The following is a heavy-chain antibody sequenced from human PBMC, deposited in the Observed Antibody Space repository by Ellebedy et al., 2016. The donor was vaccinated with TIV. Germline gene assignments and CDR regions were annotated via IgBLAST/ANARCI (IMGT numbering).Heavy chain of an antibody. CDR3: ARDPNTPGDTGYGDY. Sequence: GESLKISCAASGFTFTTYRMSWVRQAPGKGLEWVANMNHVGREKYYVDSVKGRFTISRDNAQNSLYLHMNNLRAEDTAVYYCARDPNTPGDTGYGDYWGQGVVVTVST. D-gene: IGHD5-12*01. CDR2: MNHVGREK. CDR1: GFTFTTYR. J-gene: IGHJ4*02. V-gene: IGHV3-7*03.